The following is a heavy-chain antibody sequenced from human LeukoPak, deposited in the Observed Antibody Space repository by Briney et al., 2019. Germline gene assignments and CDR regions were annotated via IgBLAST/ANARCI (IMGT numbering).Heavy chain of an antibody. Sequence: ASETLSLTCAVSGYSISSGYYWGWIRQPPGKGVEWIGGIYHSGSTHYNPSLKSRVTISVDTSKNQFSLKLSSVTAADTAVYYCARHSRPANWFDPWGQGTPVTASS. CDR3: ARHSRPANWFDP. J-gene: IGHJ5*02. V-gene: IGHV4-38-2*01. CDR2: IYHSGST. CDR1: GYSISSGYY.